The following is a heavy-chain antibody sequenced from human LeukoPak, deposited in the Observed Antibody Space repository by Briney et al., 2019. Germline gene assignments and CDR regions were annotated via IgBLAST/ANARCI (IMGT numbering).Heavy chain of an antibody. J-gene: IGHJ4*02. CDR1: GGSISSYY. D-gene: IGHD3-16*01. Sequence: PSETLSLTCTVSGGSISSYYWSWIRQPPGKGLEWIGYIYYSGSTNYNPSLKSRVTISVDTSKNQFSLKLSSVTAADTAVYYCARHGGPALYFFDYWGQGTLVTVSS. CDR2: IYYSGST. CDR3: ARHGGPALYFFDY. V-gene: IGHV4-59*08.